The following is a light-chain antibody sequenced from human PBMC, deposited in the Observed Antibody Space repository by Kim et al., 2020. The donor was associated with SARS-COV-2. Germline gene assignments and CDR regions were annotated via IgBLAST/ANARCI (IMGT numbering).Light chain of an antibody. Sequence: RVTISCTGRSSNIGAGYDVPWYQQLPGTAPKLLIYGNSNRPSGVPDRFSGSKSGTSASLAITGLQAEDEADYYCQSYDSSLSGWVFGGGTQLTVL. CDR3: QSYDSSLSGWV. J-gene: IGLJ3*02. V-gene: IGLV1-40*01. CDR2: GNS. CDR1: SSNIGAGYD.